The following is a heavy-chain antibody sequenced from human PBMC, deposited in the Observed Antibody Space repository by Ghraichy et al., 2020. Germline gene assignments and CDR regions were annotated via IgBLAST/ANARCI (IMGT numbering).Heavy chain of an antibody. Sequence: GGSLRLSCAASGFTFSSYWMHWVRQAPGEGPEWVAIIKQDGSEKHYVDSVKGRFTISRDNAKNSLHLQMNSLRVDDTAVYYCARASGWVIDYWGQGNLVTVSS. D-gene: IGHD2-21*01. CDR2: IKQDGSEK. V-gene: IGHV3-7*04. J-gene: IGHJ4*02. CDR3: ARASGWVIDY. CDR1: GFTFSSYW.